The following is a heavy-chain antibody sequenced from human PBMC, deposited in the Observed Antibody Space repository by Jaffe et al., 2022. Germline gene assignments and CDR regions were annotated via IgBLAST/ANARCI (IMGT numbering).Heavy chain of an antibody. Sequence: VELVESGGGLVQPGGSLRLSCAASGFTFSSYEMNWVRQVPGKGLEWVAYIPDSGNGIFYADSVRGRFTISRDNTKNSLYLQMNTLRVEDTALYYCTRERMGVFGDAFDIWGQGAMVTVSS. J-gene: IGHJ3*02. CDR2: IPDSGNGI. CDR1: GFTFSSYE. D-gene: IGHD1-26*01. V-gene: IGHV3-48*03. CDR3: TRERMGVFGDAFDI.